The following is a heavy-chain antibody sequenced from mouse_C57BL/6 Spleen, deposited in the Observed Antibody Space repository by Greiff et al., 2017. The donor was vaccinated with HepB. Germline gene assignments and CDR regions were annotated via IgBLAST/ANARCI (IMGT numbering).Heavy chain of an antibody. CDR1: GYSFTGYY. CDR3: ARSGQGFAY. V-gene: IGHV1-42*01. J-gene: IGHJ3*01. Sequence: EVQGVESGPELVKPGASVKISCKASGYSFTGYYMNWVKQSPEKSLEWIGEINPSTGGTTYNQKFKAKATLTVDKSSSTAYMQLKSLTAEDSAVYYCARSGQGFAYWGQGTLVTVSA. CDR2: INPSTGGT.